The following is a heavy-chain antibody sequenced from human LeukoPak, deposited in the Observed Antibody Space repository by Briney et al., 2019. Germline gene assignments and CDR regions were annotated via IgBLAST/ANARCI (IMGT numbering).Heavy chain of an antibody. J-gene: IGHJ6*03. D-gene: IGHD3-3*01. V-gene: IGHV4-4*07. Sequence: SETLSLTCTVSGGSISSYYWSWIRQPAGKGLEWIGRIYTRGSTNYNPSLKSRVTMSVDTSKNQFSLKLSSVTAADTAVYYCARDLTIFGVVTPYYHYYMDVWGKGTTVTVSS. CDR3: ARDLTIFGVVTPYYHYYMDV. CDR1: GGSISSYY. CDR2: IYTRGST.